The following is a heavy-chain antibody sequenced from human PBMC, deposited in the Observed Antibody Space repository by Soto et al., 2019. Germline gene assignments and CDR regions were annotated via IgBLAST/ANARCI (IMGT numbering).Heavy chain of an antibody. D-gene: IGHD5-12*01. CDR1: GFSLSTSEMS. J-gene: IGHJ6*02. Sequence: SGPTLVNPTQTLTLTCTFPGFSLSTSEMSVSWIRQPPGKALEWLALIDWDDDKYYSTSLKTRLTISKDTSKNQVVLTMTNMDPVDTATYYCARIRREDIVATMGYYYGMDVWGQGTTVTVSS. CDR2: IDWDDDK. V-gene: IGHV2-70*01. CDR3: ARIRREDIVATMGYYYGMDV.